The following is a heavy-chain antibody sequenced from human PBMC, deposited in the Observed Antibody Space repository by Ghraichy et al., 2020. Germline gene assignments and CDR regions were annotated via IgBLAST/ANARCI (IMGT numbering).Heavy chain of an antibody. J-gene: IGHJ4*02. CDR3: AKWAWSIPAAGMDS. CDR1: GFIFSTYA. D-gene: IGHD6-13*01. V-gene: IGHV3-23*01. Sequence: GESLNISCAASGFIFSTYAMSWVRQAPGKGLEWVSGISGSDSSTYYADSVKGRFTISRDTSGNTLYLQMDSLRAEDTAVYYCAKWAWSIPAAGMDSWGQGTLVTVSS. CDR2: ISGSDSST.